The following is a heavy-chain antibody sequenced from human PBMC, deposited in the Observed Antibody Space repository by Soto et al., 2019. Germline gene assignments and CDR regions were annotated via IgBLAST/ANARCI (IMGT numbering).Heavy chain of an antibody. CDR2: ISYDGSNK. V-gene: IGHV3-30-3*01. CDR3: ARDRGFDY. Sequence: GGSLRLSCAASGFTFSSYAMHWVRQAPGKGLEWVAVISYDGSNKYYADSVKGRFTISRDNSKNTLYLQMNSLRAEDTAVYYCARDRGFDYWGQGTLVTVSS. D-gene: IGHD1-26*01. J-gene: IGHJ4*02. CDR1: GFTFSSYA.